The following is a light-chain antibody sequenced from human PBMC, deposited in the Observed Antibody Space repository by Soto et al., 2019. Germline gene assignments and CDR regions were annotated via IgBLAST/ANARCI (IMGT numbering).Light chain of an antibody. CDR2: AAS. CDR1: QNINTY. J-gene: IGKJ1*01. Sequence: DIQVTQSPSSLSASVGDRITITCRTSQNINTYLNWYQQNPGKVPKLLISAASYLQSGVPSRFSGSGSGTEFSLTITSLQAEDFATYYCQQTDDNPRTFGQGTKVDIK. CDR3: QQTDDNPRT. V-gene: IGKV1-39*01.